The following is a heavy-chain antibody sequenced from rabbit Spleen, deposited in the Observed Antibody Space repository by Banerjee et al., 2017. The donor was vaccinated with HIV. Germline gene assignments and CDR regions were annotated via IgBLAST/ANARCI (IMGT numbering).Heavy chain of an antibody. Sequence: QEQLVESGGGLVQPGGSLKLSCKASGFDFSSYVVSWVRQAPGKGLEWIGYIDPVFGITYYANWVSGRFPISSHNAQNTLFLQLNSLTAADTATYFCVREVAAKFNLWGPGTLVTVS. CDR2: IDPVFGIT. D-gene: IGHD4-1*01. V-gene: IGHV1S47*01. J-gene: IGHJ4*01. CDR3: VREVAAKFNL. CDR1: GFDFSSYV.